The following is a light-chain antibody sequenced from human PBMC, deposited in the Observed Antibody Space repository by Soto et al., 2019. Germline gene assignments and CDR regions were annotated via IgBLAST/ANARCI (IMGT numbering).Light chain of an antibody. Sequence: DIQMAQSPSTLSASGGDRVTSTCRASQSISSWLAWYQQKLGRAPRLLIYDASSLESGVPSRFSGSGYGTEFTLTISSLQPDDFATYYCQQYNTFLTFGGGTKVDIK. CDR2: DAS. CDR3: QQYNTFLT. J-gene: IGKJ4*01. V-gene: IGKV1-5*01. CDR1: QSISSW.